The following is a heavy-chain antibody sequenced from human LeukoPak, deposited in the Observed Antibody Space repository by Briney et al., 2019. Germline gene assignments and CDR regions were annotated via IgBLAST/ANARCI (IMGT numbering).Heavy chain of an antibody. J-gene: IGHJ6*04. Sequence: PGGSLRLSCAAAGFTVSTSAMSWVRQAPGKGLEWVSYISSSGSTIYYADSVKGRFTISRDNAKNSLYLQMNSLRAEDTAVYYCAELGITTIGGVWGKGTTVTISS. D-gene: IGHD3-10*02. CDR2: ISSSGSTI. CDR1: GFTVSTSA. CDR3: AELGITTIGGV. V-gene: IGHV3-48*03.